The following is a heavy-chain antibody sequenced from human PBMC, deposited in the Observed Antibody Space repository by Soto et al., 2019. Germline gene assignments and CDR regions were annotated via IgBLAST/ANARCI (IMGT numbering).Heavy chain of an antibody. D-gene: IGHD3-10*01. CDR3: ATDYYGSGSYYNPPFNWYFDL. Sequence: QVQLVQSGAEVKKPGASVKVSCKVSGYTLTELSMHWVRQAPGKGLEWMGGFDPEDGETIYAQKFQGRVTMTEDTSKXXAXMXXSSLRSEDKAVYYCATDYYGSGSYYNPPFNWYFDLWGRGTLVTVSS. V-gene: IGHV1-24*01. CDR2: FDPEDGET. CDR1: GYTLTELS. J-gene: IGHJ2*01.